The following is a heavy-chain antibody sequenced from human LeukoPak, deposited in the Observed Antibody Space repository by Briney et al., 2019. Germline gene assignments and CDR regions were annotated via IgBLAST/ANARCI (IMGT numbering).Heavy chain of an antibody. CDR2: IWYDGSNK. J-gene: IGHJ5*02. D-gene: IGHD5-18*01. Sequence: GRSLRLSCAASGFTFSSYGMHWVRQAPGKGLEWVAVIWYDGSNKYYADSVKGRFTISRDNSKNTLYLQMNSLGAEDTAVYYCARDYAFGGYSYGYSCWFDPWGQGTLVTVSS. CDR1: GFTFSSYG. CDR3: ARDYAFGGYSYGYSCWFDP. V-gene: IGHV3-33*01.